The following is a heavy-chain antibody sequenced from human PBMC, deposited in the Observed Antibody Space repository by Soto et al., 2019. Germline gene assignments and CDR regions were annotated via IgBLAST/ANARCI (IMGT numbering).Heavy chain of an antibody. Sequence: PGGSLRLSCAASGFTFSNYWMSWGRQAPGKGLEWVANIQQDGGEQYYVDSVKGRFTISRDNAKNSLYLQMSSLRAEDTAVYYCTRGIRGSSGWSYYYGMDVWGQGTTVTVSS. CDR3: TRGIRGSSGWSYYYGMDV. J-gene: IGHJ6*02. D-gene: IGHD6-19*01. CDR2: IQQDGGEQ. V-gene: IGHV3-7*03. CDR1: GFTFSNYW.